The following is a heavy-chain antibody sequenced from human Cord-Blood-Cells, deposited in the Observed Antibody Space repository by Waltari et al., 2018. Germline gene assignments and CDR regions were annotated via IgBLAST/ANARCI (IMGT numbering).Heavy chain of an antibody. Sequence: QVQLQESGPGLVKPSGTLSLTCAVSGGSISSSNWWRWFRQPTGKGLEWVGEIYHSGGTRYNPSLKGRVTISVDKPKNQFSLKLSSVTAADTAVYYCARALYAFDIWGQGTMVTVSS. CDR2: IYHSGGT. J-gene: IGHJ3*02. CDR3: ARALYAFDI. CDR1: GGSISSSNW. V-gene: IGHV4-4*02.